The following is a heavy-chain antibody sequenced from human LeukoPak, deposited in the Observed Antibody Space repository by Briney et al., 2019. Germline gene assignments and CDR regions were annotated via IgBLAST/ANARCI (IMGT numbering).Heavy chain of an antibody. J-gene: IGHJ4*02. CDR3: ARAYYGSGSYLSPSQDFDY. V-gene: IGHV3-30-3*01. D-gene: IGHD3-10*01. Sequence: GKSLRLSCAASGFTFSSYAMHWVRQAPGKGLEWVAVISYDGSNKYYADSVKGRFTISRDNSKNTLHLQMNSLRAEDTAVYYCARAYYGSGSYLSPSQDFDYWGQGTLATV. CDR1: GFTFSSYA. CDR2: ISYDGSNK.